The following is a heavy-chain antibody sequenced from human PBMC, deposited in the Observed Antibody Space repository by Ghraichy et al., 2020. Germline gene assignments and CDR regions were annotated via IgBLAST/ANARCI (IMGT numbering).Heavy chain of an antibody. D-gene: IGHD3-3*01. CDR1: GFTFSSYW. J-gene: IGHJ6*03. V-gene: IGHV3-74*01. Sequence: GGSLRLSCEASGFTFSSYWMHWVRQAPGKGLVWVSRLNNDGSSTSYADSVKGRFTISRDNAKNMLYLQMNSLRAEDTAVYYCAAWSGYDYYYYYMDVWGKGTTVTVFS. CDR2: LNNDGSST. CDR3: AAWSGYDYYYYYMDV.